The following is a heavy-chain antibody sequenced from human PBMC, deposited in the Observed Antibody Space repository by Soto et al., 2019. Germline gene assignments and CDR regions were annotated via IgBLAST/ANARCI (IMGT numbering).Heavy chain of an antibody. V-gene: IGHV3-66*01. CDR3: AKKGPTVVTVIDY. Sequence: GGSLRLSCAASGFTVNSRFMTWIRQAPGKGLEWVSVMSDSGTAYYADSVKGRFTISRDISKNTVFLQMNSLRAEDTAVYYCAKKGPTVVTVIDYWNQGTLVTVSS. CDR1: GFTVNSRF. D-gene: IGHD2-15*01. J-gene: IGHJ4*02. CDR2: MSDSGTA.